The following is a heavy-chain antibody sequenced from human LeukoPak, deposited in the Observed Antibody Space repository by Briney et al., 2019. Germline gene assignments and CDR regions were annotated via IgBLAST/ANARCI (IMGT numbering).Heavy chain of an antibody. CDR2: IKQDGSEK. D-gene: IGHD3-16*01. CDR1: GFTFSSYA. V-gene: IGHV3-7*01. CDR3: ARDRSYDYVWGSSDFDY. Sequence: GGSLRLSCAASGFTFSSYAMSWVRQAPGKGLEWVANIKQDGSEKYYVDSVKGRFTISRDNAKNSLYLQMNSLRAEDTAVYYCARDRSYDYVWGSSDFDYWGQGTLVTVSS. J-gene: IGHJ4*02.